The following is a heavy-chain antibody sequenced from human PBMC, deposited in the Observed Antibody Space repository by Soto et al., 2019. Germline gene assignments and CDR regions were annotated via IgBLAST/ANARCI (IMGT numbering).Heavy chain of an antibody. CDR1: GDSVTSGDYY. J-gene: IGHJ5*01. CDR3: ARIPADTYMTYWFDP. D-gene: IGHD5-18*01. V-gene: IGHV4-61*08. Sequence: PSETLSLTCTVSGDSVTSGDYYWSWTRQPPGKGLEWIGYIYYSGNTNYSPSLKSRVAISLDTSHNQFSLKLSSVTAADTAVYFCARIPADTYMTYWFDPWGQGTLVTVSS. CDR2: IYYSGNT.